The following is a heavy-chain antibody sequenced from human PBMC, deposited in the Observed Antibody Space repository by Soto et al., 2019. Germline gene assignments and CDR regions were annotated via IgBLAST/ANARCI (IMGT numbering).Heavy chain of an antibody. J-gene: IGHJ3*02. V-gene: IGHV3-64*02. CDR3: ARDPTYYYDSSGYYDAFDI. D-gene: IGHD3-22*01. CDR1: GFTFSSYA. Sequence: LRPSCAASGFTFSSYAMHWVRQAPGKGLEYVSAISSNGGSTYYADSVKGRFTISRDNSKNTLYLQMGSLRAEDMAVYYCARDPTYYYDSSGYYDAFDIWGQGTMVTVSS. CDR2: ISSNGGST.